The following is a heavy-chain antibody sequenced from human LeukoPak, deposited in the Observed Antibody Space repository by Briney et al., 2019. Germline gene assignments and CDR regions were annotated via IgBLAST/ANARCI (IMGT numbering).Heavy chain of an antibody. D-gene: IGHD3-3*01. CDR1: GFTFSSYG. Sequence: GGSLRLSCAASGFTFSSYGMHWVRQAPGKGLEWVAHIKQDGSQEYYVDSVKGRFTISRDSAKNSLYLQMNSLRAEDTAVYYCARGVPYDSWSGPHYSDYWGQGTLVTVSS. CDR3: ARGVPYDSWSGPHYSDY. V-gene: IGHV3-7*01. CDR2: IKQDGSQE. J-gene: IGHJ4*02.